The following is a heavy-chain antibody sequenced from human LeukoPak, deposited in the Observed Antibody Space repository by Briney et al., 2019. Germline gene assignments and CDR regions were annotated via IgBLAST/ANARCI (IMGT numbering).Heavy chain of an antibody. V-gene: IGHV4-59*01. Sequence: SETLSLTCTVSGGSIRTYYWSWIRQPAGKGLEWIGYIYYSGSTNYNPSLKSRVTISVDTSKNQFSLKLSSVTAADTAVYYCARGDIEMATITYDYWGQGTLVTVSS. CDR1: GGSIRTYY. CDR2: IYYSGST. D-gene: IGHD5-24*01. J-gene: IGHJ4*02. CDR3: ARGDIEMATITYDY.